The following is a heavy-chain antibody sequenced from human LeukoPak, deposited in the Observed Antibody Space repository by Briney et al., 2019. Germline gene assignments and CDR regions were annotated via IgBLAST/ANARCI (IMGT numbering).Heavy chain of an antibody. D-gene: IGHD2/OR15-2a*01. Sequence: ASVKVSCKSSGFTFTDHYIHWVRQGPGQGLEWMGYIGPHSTFTSSPQEFQGRVTMTRDTSMSTAYMELTRLTSDDTAVYYCVREGEGPLSKDFDFWGQGTLVTVSS. V-gene: IGHV1-2*02. CDR2: IGPHSTFT. CDR3: VREGEGPLSKDFDF. CDR1: GFTFTDHY. J-gene: IGHJ4*02.